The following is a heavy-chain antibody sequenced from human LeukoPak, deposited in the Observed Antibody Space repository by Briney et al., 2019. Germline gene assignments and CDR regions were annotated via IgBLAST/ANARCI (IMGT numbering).Heavy chain of an antibody. CDR2: IIPIFGTA. J-gene: IGHJ4*02. V-gene: IGHV1-69*13. CDR3: ASGIQLWYEFDY. Sequence: SVKVSCKASGGTFISYAISWVRQAPGQGLEWMGGIIPIFGTANYAQKFQGRVTITADESTSTAYMELSSLRSEDTAVYYCASGIQLWYEFDYWGQGTLVTVSS. D-gene: IGHD5-18*01. CDR1: GGTFISYA.